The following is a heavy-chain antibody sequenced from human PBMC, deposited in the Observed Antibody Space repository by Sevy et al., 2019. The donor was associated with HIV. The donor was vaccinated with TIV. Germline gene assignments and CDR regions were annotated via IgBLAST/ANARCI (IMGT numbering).Heavy chain of an antibody. V-gene: IGHV3-23*01. Sequence: GGSLRLSCAASGFTFSSYARSWVRQAPGKGLEWVSAISGSGGSTYYADSVKGRFTISRDNSKNTLYLQMNSLRAEDTAVYYCAKSRLLHYYYYMDVWGKGTTVTVSS. CDR1: GFTFSSYA. CDR2: ISGSGGST. J-gene: IGHJ6*03. CDR3: AKSRLLHYYYYMDV.